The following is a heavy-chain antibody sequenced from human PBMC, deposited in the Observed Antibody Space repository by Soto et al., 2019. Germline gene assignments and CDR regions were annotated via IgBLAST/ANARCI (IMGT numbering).Heavy chain of an antibody. J-gene: IGHJ4*02. V-gene: IGHV3-30-3*01. CDR2: ISYDGSNK. D-gene: IGHD3-10*01. CDR1: GFTFSSYA. Sequence: PGGSLRLSCAASGFTFSSYAMHWVRQAPGKGLKWVAVISYDGSNKYYADSVKGRFTISRDNSKNTLYLQMNSLRAEDTAVYYCARDPLTFGELHYSFDYWGQGTLVTVSS. CDR3: ARDPLTFGELHYSFDY.